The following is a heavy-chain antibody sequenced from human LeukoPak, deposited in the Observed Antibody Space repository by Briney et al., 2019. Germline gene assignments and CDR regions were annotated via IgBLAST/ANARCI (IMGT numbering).Heavy chain of an antibody. CDR3: VKGGCSSTSCYIDY. CDR2: ISSDGGST. V-gene: IGHV3-64D*06. CDR1: GFTFSSYA. Sequence: GGSLRLSCSASGFTFSSYAMHWVRQAPGKGLEYVSAISSDGGSTYYADSVKGRFTISRDNSKNTLYLQMSSLRAEDTAVYYCVKGGCSSTSCYIDYWGQGTLVTVSS. D-gene: IGHD2-2*01. J-gene: IGHJ4*02.